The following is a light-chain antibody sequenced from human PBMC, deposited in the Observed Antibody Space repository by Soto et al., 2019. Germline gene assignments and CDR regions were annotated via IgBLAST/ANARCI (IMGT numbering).Light chain of an antibody. CDR3: QSADSSRTSVV. V-gene: IGLV3-25*02. CDR2: EDS. CDR1: ALPKQY. J-gene: IGLJ2*01. Sequence: SYELTQPPSVSVSPGQTARITCSGDALPKQYAYWYQQKPGQAPVLVIYEDSERPSGIPERISGSSSGTTVTLTISGVQAEDEADYYCQSADSSRTSVVFGGGTKLTVL.